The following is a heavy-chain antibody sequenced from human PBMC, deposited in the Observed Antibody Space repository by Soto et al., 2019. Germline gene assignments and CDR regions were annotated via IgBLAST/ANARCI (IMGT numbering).Heavy chain of an antibody. J-gene: IGHJ4*02. CDR2: IVVGSGNT. D-gene: IGHD3-10*01. CDR3: AAVGLLWFGECR. Sequence: VASVKVSCKASGFTFTSSAMQWVRQARGQRLEWIGWIVVGSGNTNYAQKFQERVTITRDMSTSTAYMELSSLRSEDTAVYYCAAVGLLWFGECRWGQGTLVTVSS. CDR1: GFTFTSSA. V-gene: IGHV1-58*02.